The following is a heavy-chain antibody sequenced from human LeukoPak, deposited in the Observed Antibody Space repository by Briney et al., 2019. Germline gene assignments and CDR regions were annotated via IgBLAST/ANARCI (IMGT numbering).Heavy chain of an antibody. CDR1: GFTFTTYE. Sequence: GGSLRLSCAASGFTFTTYEMTWVRQAPGKGLEWVSAITRGGDITYFADSVKGRFTISRDNSKNTVYLQMNSLRAEDTAVYYRTQGSWGDDWGQGTLVTVSS. CDR3: TQGSWGDD. V-gene: IGHV3-23*01. D-gene: IGHD7-27*01. J-gene: IGHJ4*02. CDR2: ITRGGDIT.